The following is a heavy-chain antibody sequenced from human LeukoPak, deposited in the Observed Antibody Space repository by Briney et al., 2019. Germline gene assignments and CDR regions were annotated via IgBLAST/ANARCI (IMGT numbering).Heavy chain of an antibody. J-gene: IGHJ4*02. V-gene: IGHV4-39*01. CDR1: GGSISSSSYY. Sequence: SETLSLTCTVPGGSISSSSYYWGWIRQPPGKGLEWIGSIYYSGSIYYNPSLKSRVTISVDTSKNQFSLKLSSVTAADTAVYYCARHVATVTTWDLYYFDYWGQGTLVTVSS. CDR2: IYYSGSI. CDR3: ARHVATVTTWDLYYFDY. D-gene: IGHD4-17*01.